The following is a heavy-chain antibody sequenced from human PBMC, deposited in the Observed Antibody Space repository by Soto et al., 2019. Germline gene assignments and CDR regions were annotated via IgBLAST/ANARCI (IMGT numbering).Heavy chain of an antibody. D-gene: IGHD6-6*01. J-gene: IGHJ6*02. V-gene: IGHV1-69*01. CDR3: ASGSLVYYYDMEV. Sequence: QVQLVQSGAEVKKPGSSVKVSCRVSGGPFSNYPISWVRQAPGQGLEWMGGIIPPSVIPMYAQKFQGRVTMTADESTATGYMDLSNLSNDDTAVYYCASGSLVYYYDMEVWGQGTTVTVS. CDR2: IIPPSVIP. CDR1: GGPFSNYP.